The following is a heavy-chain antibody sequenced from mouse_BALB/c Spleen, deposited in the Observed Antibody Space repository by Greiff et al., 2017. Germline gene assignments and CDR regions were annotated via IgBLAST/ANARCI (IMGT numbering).Heavy chain of an antibody. CDR1: GFTFSSYA. CDR2: ISSGGSYT. J-gene: IGHJ1*01. V-gene: IGHV5-9-4*01. CDR3: ARGGVGGWYCDV. Sequence: EVQLVESGGGLVKPGGSLKLSCAASGFTFSSYAMSWVRQSPEKRLEWVAEISSGGSYTYYPDTVTGRFTISRDNAKNTLYLEMSSLRSEDTAMYYCARGGVGGWYCDVWGAGTTVTVSS. D-gene: IGHD1-1*01.